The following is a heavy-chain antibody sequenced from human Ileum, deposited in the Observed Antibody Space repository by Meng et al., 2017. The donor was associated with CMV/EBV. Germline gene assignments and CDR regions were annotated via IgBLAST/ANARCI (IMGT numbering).Heavy chain of an antibody. CDR2: ISYDGSNK. V-gene: IGHV3-30-3*01. Sequence: LTCAASGFTFSSYAMHWVRQAPGKGLEWVAVISYDGSNKYYADSVKGRFTISRDNSKNTLYLQMNSLRAEDTAVYYCARGYYDFWSGYPWGQGTLVTVSS. J-gene: IGHJ5*02. CDR3: ARGYYDFWSGYP. CDR1: GFTFSSYA. D-gene: IGHD3-3*01.